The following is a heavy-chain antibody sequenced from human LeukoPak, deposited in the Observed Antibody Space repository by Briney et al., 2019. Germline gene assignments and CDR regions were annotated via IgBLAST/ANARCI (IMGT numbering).Heavy chain of an antibody. V-gene: IGHV3-11*01. J-gene: IGHJ4*02. CDR2: ISSGGDIM. CDR3: ARGLMGGYPYFEN. D-gene: IGHD3-22*01. Sequence: GGSLRLSCAASGLRFSDYYVSWIRQAPGKGLQWVSYISSGGDIMHYADSVKGRFTSSRDNAKNSLYLQMNSLRAEDTAFYYCARGLMGGYPYFENWGQGTLVTASS. CDR1: GLRFSDYY.